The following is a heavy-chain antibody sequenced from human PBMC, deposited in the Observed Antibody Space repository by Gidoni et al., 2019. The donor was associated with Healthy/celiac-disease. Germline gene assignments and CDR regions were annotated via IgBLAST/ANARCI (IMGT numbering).Heavy chain of an antibody. CDR2: IYYSGST. CDR3: ARQYSGYEGWFDP. Sequence: QLQLQESGPGLVKPSETLSLTCTVSGGSISSSSYYWGWIRQPPGKGLGWMGSIYYSGSTYDNPSRKSRVTISVDTSKNQFSLKLSSVTAAETAVYYWARQYSGYEGWFDPWGQGTLVTVSS. J-gene: IGHJ5*02. CDR1: GGSISSSSYY. V-gene: IGHV4-39*01. D-gene: IGHD5-12*01.